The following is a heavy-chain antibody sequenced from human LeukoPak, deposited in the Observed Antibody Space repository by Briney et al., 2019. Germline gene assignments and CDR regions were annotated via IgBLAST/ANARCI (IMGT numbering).Heavy chain of an antibody. CDR3: AKDLWGFVVVPAAIFDY. CDR2: IRYDGSNK. V-gene: IGHV3-30*02. Sequence: GGSLRLSCAASGFTFSSYGMHWVRQAPGKGLEWVAFIRYDGSNKYYADSVKGRFTISRDNSKNTLYLQMNSLRAEDTAVYYCAKDLWGFVVVPAAIFDYWGQGTLVTVSS. J-gene: IGHJ4*02. D-gene: IGHD2-2*01. CDR1: GFTFSSYG.